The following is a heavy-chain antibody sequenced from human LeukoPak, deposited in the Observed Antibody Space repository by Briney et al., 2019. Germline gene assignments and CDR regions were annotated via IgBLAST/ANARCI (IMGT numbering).Heavy chain of an antibody. CDR3: AKDRRYYDSSGYSHTLDY. Sequence: GGSLRLSCAASGFTLSSYAMSWVRQAPGKGLEWVSAISGSGGSTYYADSVKGRFTISRDNSKNTLYLQMNSLRAEDTAVYYCAKDRRYYDSSGYSHTLDYWGQGTLVTVSS. CDR2: ISGSGGST. CDR1: GFTLSSYA. V-gene: IGHV3-23*01. J-gene: IGHJ4*02. D-gene: IGHD3-22*01.